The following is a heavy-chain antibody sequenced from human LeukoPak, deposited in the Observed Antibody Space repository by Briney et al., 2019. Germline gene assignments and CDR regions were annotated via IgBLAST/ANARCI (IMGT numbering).Heavy chain of an antibody. V-gene: IGHV3-21*01. CDR1: GLPFRSYS. Sequence: GGSLRLPRAVSGLPFRSYSMIWVRQAPAKGLEWVSSISSSSSYIYYADSVKGRFTISRDNAKNSLYLQMNSLRAEDTAVYYCARGVIAARGWFDPWGQGTLVTVSS. J-gene: IGHJ5*02. CDR3: ARGVIAARGWFDP. D-gene: IGHD2/OR15-2a*01. CDR2: ISSSSSYI.